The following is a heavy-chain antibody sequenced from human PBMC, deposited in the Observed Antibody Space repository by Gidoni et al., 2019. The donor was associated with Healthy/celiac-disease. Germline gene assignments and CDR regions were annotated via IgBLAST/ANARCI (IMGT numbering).Heavy chain of an antibody. V-gene: IGHV3-23*01. D-gene: IGHD3-10*01. CDR2: ISGSGGST. Sequence: ELQLLVAGGGLVQPGGSLTLSFAASGFTFSSYAISWVRQAPGKGLEWGSAISGSGGSTYYADSVKGRFTISRDNSKNTLYLQMNSLRAEDTAVYYCGSGSTDPLDYWGQGTLVTVSS. CDR3: GSGSTDPLDY. CDR1: GFTFSSYA. J-gene: IGHJ4*02.